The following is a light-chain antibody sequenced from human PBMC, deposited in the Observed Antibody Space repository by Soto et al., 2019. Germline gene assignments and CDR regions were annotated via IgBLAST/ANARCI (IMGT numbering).Light chain of an antibody. CDR3: SSYAGTNNLLYV. V-gene: IGLV2-8*01. Sequence: QSVLTQPPSASGSPGQSVTISCSGTSSDVGAYNYVSWYQQHPGKAPRFLIYEVSQRPSGVPDRFSGSKSANTASLTVSGLQPEDEADYYCSSYAGTNNLLYVFGTGTKVTVL. CDR1: SSDVGAYNY. CDR2: EVS. J-gene: IGLJ1*01.